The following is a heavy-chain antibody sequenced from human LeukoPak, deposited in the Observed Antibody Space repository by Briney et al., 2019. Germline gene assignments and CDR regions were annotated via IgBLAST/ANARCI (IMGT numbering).Heavy chain of an antibody. V-gene: IGHV4-59*01. CDR1: GGSITSY. CDR2: IYYSGST. Sequence: SETLSLTCTVSGGSITSYWSWIRQPPGKGLEWIGYIYYSGSTNYNPSLKSRVTMSIDTSKNQFSLKLSPVTAADTAVYYCARDFRGNYGSRGMDVWGQGTTVTVSS. J-gene: IGHJ6*02. CDR3: ARDFRGNYGSRGMDV. D-gene: IGHD5-24*01.